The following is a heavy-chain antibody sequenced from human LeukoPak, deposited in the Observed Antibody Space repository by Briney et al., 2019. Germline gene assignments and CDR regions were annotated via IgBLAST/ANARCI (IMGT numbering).Heavy chain of an antibody. D-gene: IGHD3-16*01. Sequence: PSETLSLTCTVSGGSISSYYWSWIRQPPGKGLEWIGYIYYSGSTNYNPSLKSRVTISVDTSKNQFSLKLSSVTAADAAVYYCARETSQRGAHYMDVWGKGTTVTISS. CDR2: IYYSGST. CDR3: ARETSQRGAHYMDV. V-gene: IGHV4-59*01. J-gene: IGHJ6*03. CDR1: GGSISSYY.